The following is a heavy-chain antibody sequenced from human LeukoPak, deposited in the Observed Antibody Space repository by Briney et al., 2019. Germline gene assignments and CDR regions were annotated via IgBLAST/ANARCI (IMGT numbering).Heavy chain of an antibody. J-gene: IGHJ4*02. Sequence: ASVKVSCKASGYPFSSHGITWVRQAPGPGLEWMGWISCYNGDTHYAQNFQGRVTMTTDKFTSTAYMELKSLRSDDTAVYYCARDRSGLRFGDYWGQGTLVTVSS. CDR2: ISCYNGDT. D-gene: IGHD5-12*01. V-gene: IGHV1-18*01. CDR1: GYPFSSHG. CDR3: ARDRSGLRFGDY.